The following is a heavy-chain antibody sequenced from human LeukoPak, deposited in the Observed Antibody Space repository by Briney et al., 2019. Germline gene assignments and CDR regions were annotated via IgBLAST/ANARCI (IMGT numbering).Heavy chain of an antibody. Sequence: GGSLRLSCVASGFIFSDYWMSWMRQAPGKGLEWVANIKYDGDEEYYVDSVKGRFTISRDNAKNSLYLQLNSLRVEDMAVYYCKSGGAAPGSFDNWGQGTLVTVSS. CDR2: IKYDGDEE. J-gene: IGHJ4*02. D-gene: IGHD6-13*01. V-gene: IGHV3-7*01. CDR1: GFIFSDYW. CDR3: KSGGAAPGSFDN.